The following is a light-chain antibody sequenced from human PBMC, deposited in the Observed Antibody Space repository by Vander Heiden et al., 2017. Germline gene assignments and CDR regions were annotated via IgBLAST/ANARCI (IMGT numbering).Light chain of an antibody. J-gene: IGKJ1*01. CDR3: QQYNNWPRV. CDR1: QGVSSS. V-gene: IGKV3-15*01. Sequence: EVAITQSPATLSASPGERATLPCRASQGVSSSLAWYQQKPGQAPRLLIYGASTRATGIPARFSGSGSGTEFTLTISSLQSEDFAVYYCQQYNNWPRVFGQGTKVEIK. CDR2: GAS.